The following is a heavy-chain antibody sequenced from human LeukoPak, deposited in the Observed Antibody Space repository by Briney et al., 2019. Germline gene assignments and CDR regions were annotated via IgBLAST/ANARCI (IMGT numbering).Heavy chain of an antibody. Sequence: GGSLRLSCAASGFSFDDYGMTWVRQAPGKGLEWVALINQDGSKNNYVDSVKGRFIISRDNAKSSLFLQMNSLRAEDTALYYCARDPHHGSLDIWGQGTMVTVSS. CDR1: GFSFDDYG. CDR3: ARDPHHGSLDI. CDR2: INQDGSKN. D-gene: IGHD1-14*01. V-gene: IGHV3-7*01. J-gene: IGHJ3*02.